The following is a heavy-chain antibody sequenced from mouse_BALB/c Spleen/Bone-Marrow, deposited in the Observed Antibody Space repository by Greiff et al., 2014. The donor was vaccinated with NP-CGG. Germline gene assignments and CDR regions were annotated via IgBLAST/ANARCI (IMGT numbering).Heavy chain of an antibody. D-gene: IGHD1-1*01. CDR2: IDPANGNT. Sequence: VQLQQSGAELVKPGASVKLSCTASGFNIKDPYMHWVKQRPEQGLEWIGRIDPANGNTKYDPKFQGKATITADTSSNTAYLQLSSPTSEDTAVYYCAPYYYGRWFTYWGQGTLVTVSA. J-gene: IGHJ3*01. CDR3: APYYYGRWFTY. CDR1: GFNIKDPY. V-gene: IGHV14-3*02.